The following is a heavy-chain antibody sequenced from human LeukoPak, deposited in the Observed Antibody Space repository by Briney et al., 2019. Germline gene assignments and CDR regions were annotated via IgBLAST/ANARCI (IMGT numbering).Heavy chain of an antibody. V-gene: IGHV1-18*01. CDR1: GYTFTSYG. Sequence: ASVKVSCKASGYTFTSYGISWVRRAPGQGLEWMGWISAYNGNTNYAQKLQGRVTMTTDTSTSTAYMELRSLRSDDTAVYYCARVSPPGSRGVDDIDYWGQGTLVTVSS. CDR3: ARVSPPGSRGVDDIDY. CDR2: ISAYNGNT. D-gene: IGHD1-26*01. J-gene: IGHJ4*02.